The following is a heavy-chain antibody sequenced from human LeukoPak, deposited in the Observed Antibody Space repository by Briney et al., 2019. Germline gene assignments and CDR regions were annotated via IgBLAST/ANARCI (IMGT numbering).Heavy chain of an antibody. Sequence: ASVKVSCKASGYTFTDYYIHWVRQAPGQGLEWMGWIKPNSGVTNYAQKFQGRVTMTRDTSISTAYMELSSLRLDDTAVYYCARVGAYPHNWSDPWGQGTLVTVSS. CDR1: GYTFTDYY. D-gene: IGHD3-10*01. V-gene: IGHV1-2*02. CDR3: ARVGAYPHNWSDP. CDR2: IKPNSGVT. J-gene: IGHJ5*02.